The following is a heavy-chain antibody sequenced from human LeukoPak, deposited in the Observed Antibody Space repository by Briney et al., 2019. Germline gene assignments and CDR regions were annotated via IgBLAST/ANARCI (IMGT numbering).Heavy chain of an antibody. CDR1: GFTFSSYD. CDR2: IGTAGDT. J-gene: IGHJ3*02. V-gene: IGHV3-13*01. CDR3: ARAGLAYDSSGYYLRDDAFDI. Sequence: GGSLRLSCAASGFTFSSYDMHWVRQATGKGLEWVSAIGTAGDTYYPGSVKGRFTISRENAKNSLYLQMNSLRAGDTAVYHCARAGLAYDSSGYYLRDDAFDIWGQGTMVTVSS. D-gene: IGHD3-22*01.